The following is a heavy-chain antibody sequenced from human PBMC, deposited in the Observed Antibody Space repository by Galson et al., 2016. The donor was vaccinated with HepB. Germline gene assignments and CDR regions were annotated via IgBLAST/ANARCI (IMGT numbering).Heavy chain of an antibody. D-gene: IGHD6-6*01. CDR3: ARAPYSSSSIDL. V-gene: IGHV3-48*04. J-gene: IGHJ5*02. CDR2: ISRNSANK. Sequence: LRLSCAASGFTFGDHTMEWVRQAPGKGLEWISFISRNSANKYYADSVKGRFTISRDNDKNSLYLQMNSLSAEDTAVYYCARAPYSSSSIDLWGQGTLVTVSS. CDR1: GFTFGDHT.